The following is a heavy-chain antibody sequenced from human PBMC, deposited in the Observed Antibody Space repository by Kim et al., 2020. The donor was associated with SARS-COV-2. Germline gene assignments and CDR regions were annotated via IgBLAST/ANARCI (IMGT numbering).Heavy chain of an antibody. V-gene: IGHV4-30-2*01. J-gene: IGHJ4*02. CDR1: GGSISSGGYS. CDR2: IYHSGST. CDR3: AREREDTAMASYYFDY. D-gene: IGHD5-18*01. Sequence: SETLSLTCAVSGGSISSGGYSWSWIRQPPGKGLEWIGYIYHSGSTYYNPSLKSRVTISVDRSKNQFSLKLSSVTAADTAVYYCAREREDTAMASYYFDYWGQGTLVTVSS.